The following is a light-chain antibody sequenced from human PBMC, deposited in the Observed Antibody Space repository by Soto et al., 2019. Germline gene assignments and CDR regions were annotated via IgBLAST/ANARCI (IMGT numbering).Light chain of an antibody. CDR3: QQFGSSSWT. J-gene: IGKJ1*01. CDR1: PSVSSSY. CDR2: GAS. V-gene: IGKV3-20*01. Sequence: ESVLTQSPGTLSLSPGEKATLSCRASPSVSSSYLAWYQQKPGQAPRLLISGASSRATGIPDRFSGSGSGTDFTLTVSRLEPEDFAVYYCQQFGSSSWTFGQGTKVEIK.